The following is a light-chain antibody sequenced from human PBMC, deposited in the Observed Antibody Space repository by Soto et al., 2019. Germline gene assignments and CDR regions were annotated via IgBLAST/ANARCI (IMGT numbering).Light chain of an antibody. CDR1: QTISSW. CDR3: QQGNSFPIT. Sequence: DIKMTRSPSTLSGSVGDRVTITCRASQTISSWLAWYQQKPGKAPKLLIYAASRLQSGVPSRFSGTGSGTDFSLTISRLQPEDFATYYCQQGNSFPITFGQGRRLEIK. J-gene: IGKJ5*01. V-gene: IGKV1-12*01. CDR2: AAS.